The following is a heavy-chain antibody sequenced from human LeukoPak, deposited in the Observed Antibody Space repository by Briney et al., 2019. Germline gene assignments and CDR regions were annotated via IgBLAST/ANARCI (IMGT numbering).Heavy chain of an antibody. CDR2: IRYDGSNK. CDR3: AKEGSITIFGVVTPPYYFDY. J-gene: IGHJ4*02. V-gene: IGHV3-30*02. D-gene: IGHD3-3*01. CDR1: GFTFSSYS. Sequence: GGSLRLSCAASGFTFSSYSMNWVRQAPGKGLEWVAFIRYDGSNKYYADSVKGRFTISRDNSKNTLYLQMKSLRAEDTAVYYCAKEGSITIFGVVTPPYYFDYWGQGTLVTVSS.